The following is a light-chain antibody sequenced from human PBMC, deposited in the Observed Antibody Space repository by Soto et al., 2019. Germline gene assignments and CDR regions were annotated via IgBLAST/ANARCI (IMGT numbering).Light chain of an antibody. Sequence: DIQMTQFPSSLSASVGERVTITCRASQSITNYLNWYQQKPGKAPKLLIYAASSLQSGVPSRFSGSGSGTDFTLTISNLHHEDSATYYCQQSYSNPCSLGQGTKVDIK. V-gene: IGKV1-39*01. CDR1: QSITNY. J-gene: IGKJ1*01. CDR3: QQSYSNPCS. CDR2: AAS.